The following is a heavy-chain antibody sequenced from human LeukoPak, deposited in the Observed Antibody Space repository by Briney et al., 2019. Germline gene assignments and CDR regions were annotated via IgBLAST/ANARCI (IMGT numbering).Heavy chain of an antibody. CDR3: AKGHFDTGYPYFDY. V-gene: IGHV3-53*01. CDR2: IYPGGNT. Sequence: GGSLRLSCAASEFTVSSNYMSWVRQAPGKGLEWVSVIYPGGNTYYADSVKGRFTISRDTSKNTLSLQMNSLRAEDTAVYYCAKGHFDTGYPYFDYWGQGTLVTVSS. D-gene: IGHD3-9*01. CDR1: EFTVSSNY. J-gene: IGHJ4*02.